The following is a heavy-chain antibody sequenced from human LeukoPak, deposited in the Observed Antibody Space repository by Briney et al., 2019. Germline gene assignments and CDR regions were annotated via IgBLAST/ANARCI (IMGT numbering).Heavy chain of an antibody. CDR1: GGSINSGGYY. Sequence: SETLSLTCTVSGGSINSGGYYWSWIRQHPGKGLEWIGYIYYSGSTYYNPSLKSRVTISVDTSKNQFSLKLSSVTAADTAVYYCARHGSGYFDYYYYYMDVWGKGTTVTVSS. J-gene: IGHJ6*03. CDR2: IYYSGST. CDR3: ARHGSGYFDYYYYYMDV. V-gene: IGHV4-31*03. D-gene: IGHD3-3*01.